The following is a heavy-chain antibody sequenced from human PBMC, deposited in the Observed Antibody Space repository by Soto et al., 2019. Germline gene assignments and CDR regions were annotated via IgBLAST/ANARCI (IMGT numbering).Heavy chain of an antibody. V-gene: IGHV4-4*02. CDR1: GGSISSSNW. CDR2: IYHSGTA. J-gene: IGHJ4*02. CDR3: AMHIAVTGTRGFDY. Sequence: QVQLQESGPGLVKPSGTLSLTCAVSGGSISSSNWWSWVRQPPGKGLEWIGEIYHSGTANYNPSLKSRVTISMDKSNNQISLDLSSVTAADSAVYFCAMHIAVTGTRGFDYWGQGTLVTVSS. D-gene: IGHD6-19*01.